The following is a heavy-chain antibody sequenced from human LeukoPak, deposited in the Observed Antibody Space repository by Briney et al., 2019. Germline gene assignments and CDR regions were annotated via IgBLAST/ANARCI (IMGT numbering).Heavy chain of an antibody. CDR2: IKQDGSEK. CDR1: GFTFNSYW. CDR3: ARECGGDCYSQYYFDY. V-gene: IGHV3-7*01. Sequence: GGSLRLPCAASGFTFNSYWMSWVRQAPGKGLEWMANIKQDGSEKYYVDSVKGRFTISRDNAKNSVYLQMNSLRAEDTAVYYCARECGGDCYSQYYFDYWGQGTLVTVSS. J-gene: IGHJ4*02. D-gene: IGHD2-21*02.